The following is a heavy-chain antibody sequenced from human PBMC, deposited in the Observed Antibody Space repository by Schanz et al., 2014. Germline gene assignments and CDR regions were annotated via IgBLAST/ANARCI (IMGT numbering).Heavy chain of an antibody. J-gene: IGHJ3*02. CDR3: ERAIQHHYDTSGPVGAFDI. V-gene: IGHV1-69*04. CDR2: IIPILGME. D-gene: IGHD3-22*01. CDR1: GGTFSSYA. Sequence: QVQLVQSGAEVKKPGSSVKVSCKASGGTFSSYAFSWVRQAPGQGLEWMGKIIPILGMENYAQKFQGRVTITADIAKSKAYMDLRSLRPDDTDVYYCERAIQHHYDTSGPVGAFDIWGQGTVVTVSS.